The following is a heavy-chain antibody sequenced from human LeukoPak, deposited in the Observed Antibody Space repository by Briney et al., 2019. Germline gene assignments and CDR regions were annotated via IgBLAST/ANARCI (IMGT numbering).Heavy chain of an antibody. CDR2: IRSKAYGGTT. D-gene: IGHD3-16*01. Sequence: PGGSLRLSCTASGFSFGDYAMSWVRQALGKGLEWVGFIRSKAYGGTTEYAASVKGRFTISRDDSKSIAYLQMNSLKTEDTAVYYCTRGYPEGGALHDYWGQGTLVTVSS. J-gene: IGHJ4*02. V-gene: IGHV3-49*04. CDR1: GFSFGDYA. CDR3: TRGYPEGGALHDY.